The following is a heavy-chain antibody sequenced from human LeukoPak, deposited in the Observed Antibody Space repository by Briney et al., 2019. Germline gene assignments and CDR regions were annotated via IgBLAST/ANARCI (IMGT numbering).Heavy chain of an antibody. J-gene: IGHJ5*02. V-gene: IGHV4-4*07. Sequence: PSETLSLTCTVSGGSIRNYYWNWIRQSAGKGLELIGRIHISGSTNSNPSLKSRVTISVDTSKNQFSLKLSSVTAADTAVYYCAEGGFDPWGQGTLVTVSS. CDR2: IHISGST. CDR1: GGSIRNYY. CDR3: AEGGFDP.